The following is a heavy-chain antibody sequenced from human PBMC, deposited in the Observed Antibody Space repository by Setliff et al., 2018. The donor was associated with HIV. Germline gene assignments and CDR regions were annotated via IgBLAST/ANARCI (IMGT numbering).Heavy chain of an antibody. D-gene: IGHD5-12*01. CDR3: ARDQGRDGYKHFDY. J-gene: IGHJ4*02. V-gene: IGHV4-39*07. CDR1: GGSISSSSYY. CDR2: IYYSGST. Sequence: SETLSLTCTVSGGSISSSSYYWGWIRQPPGKGLEWIGSIYYSGSTYYNPSLKSRVTISVDTSKNQFSLKLSSVTAADTAVYYCARDQGRDGYKHFDYWGQGTLVTVSS.